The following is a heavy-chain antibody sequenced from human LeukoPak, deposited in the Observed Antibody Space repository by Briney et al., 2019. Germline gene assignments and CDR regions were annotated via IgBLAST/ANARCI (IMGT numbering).Heavy chain of an antibody. Sequence: PGGSLRLSCAASGFTFSSYAMHWVRQAPGKGLEWVAVISYDGSNKYYADSVKGRFTISRDNSKNTLYLQMNSLRAEDTAVYYCARVATLPLIAYYYYMDVWGKGTTVTVSS. V-gene: IGHV3-30*04. J-gene: IGHJ6*03. CDR3: ARVATLPLIAYYYYMDV. CDR1: GFTFSSYA. D-gene: IGHD3-16*02. CDR2: ISYDGSNK.